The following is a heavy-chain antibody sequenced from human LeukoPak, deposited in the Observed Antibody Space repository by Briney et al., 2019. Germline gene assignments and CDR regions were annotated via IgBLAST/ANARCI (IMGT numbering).Heavy chain of an antibody. CDR1: GGSFSGYY. Sequence: SETLSYTCAVYGGSFSGYYWSWIRQPPGKGLEWIGEINHSGSTNYNPSLKSQVTISVDTSKNQFSLHLNSVTPEDTAVYYCATTRTGYFDYWGQGTLVTVFS. D-gene: IGHD7-27*01. CDR2: INHSGST. V-gene: IGHV4-34*01. J-gene: IGHJ4*02. CDR3: ATTRTGYFDY.